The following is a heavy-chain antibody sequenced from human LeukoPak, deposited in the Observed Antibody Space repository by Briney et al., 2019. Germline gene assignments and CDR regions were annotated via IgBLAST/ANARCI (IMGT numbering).Heavy chain of an antibody. CDR3: ARRYSYGASDAFDI. CDR1: GGSISSYY. D-gene: IGHD5-18*01. CDR2: IYYSGST. J-gene: IGHJ3*02. Sequence: PSETLSLTCTVSGGSISSYYWSWIRQPRGKGLEWIGYIYYSGSTNYNPSLKSRVTISVDTSKNQFSLKLSSVTAADTAVYYCARRYSYGASDAFDIWGQGTMVTVSS. V-gene: IGHV4-59*08.